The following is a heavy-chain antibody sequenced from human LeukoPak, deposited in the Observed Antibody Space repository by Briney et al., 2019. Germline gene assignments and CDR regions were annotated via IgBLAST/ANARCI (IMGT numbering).Heavy chain of an antibody. V-gene: IGHV3-48*03. CDR1: GFTFSSYE. D-gene: IGHD2-21*02. J-gene: IGHJ6*03. Sequence: QAGGTLRLSCAASGFTFSSYEMNWVRQAPGKGRGGESYISRSGSTIYYEDCVKGRFTISRVNAKNSLYLQMNSLRAEDTAVYYCARREDCGGDCYPTYYYYYMDVWGKGTTVTISS. CDR2: ISRSGSTI. CDR3: ARREDCGGDCYPTYYYYYMDV.